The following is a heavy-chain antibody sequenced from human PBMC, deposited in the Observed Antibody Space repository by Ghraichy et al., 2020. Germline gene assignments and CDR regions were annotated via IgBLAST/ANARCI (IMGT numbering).Heavy chain of an antibody. CDR1: GYTFTSYD. CDR2: MNPNSGNT. J-gene: IGHJ4*02. V-gene: IGHV1-8*01. D-gene: IGHD5-18*01. Sequence: ASVKVSCKASGYTFTSYDINWVRQATGQGLEWMGWMNPNSGNTGYAQKFQGRVTMTRNTSISTAYMELSSLRSEDTAVYYCARQRGGRGYRYFDYWGQGTLVTVSS. CDR3: ARQRGGRGYRYFDY.